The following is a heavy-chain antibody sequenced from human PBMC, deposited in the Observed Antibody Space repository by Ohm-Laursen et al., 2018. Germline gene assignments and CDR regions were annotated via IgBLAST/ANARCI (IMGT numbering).Heavy chain of an antibody. V-gene: IGHV4-59*01. CDR2: IYYSGST. CDR1: GGSISSYY. J-gene: IGHJ6*02. CDR3: ASTGLRGGYYGMDV. D-gene: IGHD1-14*01. Sequence: TLSLTCTVSGGSISSYYWSWIRQPPGKGLEWIGCIYYSGSTNYNPSLKSRVTISVDTSKNQFSLKLSSVTAADTAVYYCASTGLRGGYYGMDVWGQGTTVTVSS.